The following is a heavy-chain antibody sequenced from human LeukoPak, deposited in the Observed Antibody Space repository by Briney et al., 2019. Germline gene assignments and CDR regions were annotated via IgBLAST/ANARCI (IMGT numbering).Heavy chain of an antibody. CDR2: ISYDGSNK. Sequence: GGSLRLSCAASGFTFSSYGMHGVRQAPGKGLEWVAVISYDGSNKYYADSVKGRFTISRDNSKNTLYLQMNSLRAEDTAVYYCAAAGPYSSVWYAFDIWGPGTMVTVSS. V-gene: IGHV3-30*03. D-gene: IGHD6-19*01. J-gene: IGHJ3*02. CDR1: GFTFSSYG. CDR3: AAAGPYSSVWYAFDI.